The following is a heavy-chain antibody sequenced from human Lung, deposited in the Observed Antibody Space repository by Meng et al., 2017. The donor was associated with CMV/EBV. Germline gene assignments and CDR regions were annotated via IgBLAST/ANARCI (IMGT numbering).Heavy chain of an antibody. CDR2: IRYDGSKE. CDR3: AKERIRYNYGSETIDD. V-gene: IGHV3-30*02. CDR1: GFIFSSYG. Sequence: GESLKISCAASGFIFSSYGMHWVRQAPGKGLEWVAFIRYDGSKEYYVDFVKGRFTISRDNSKNTLYLQMHSLRPGDTAVYYCAKERIRYNYGSETIDDWGQGXLVTVSS. J-gene: IGHJ4*02. D-gene: IGHD5-18*01.